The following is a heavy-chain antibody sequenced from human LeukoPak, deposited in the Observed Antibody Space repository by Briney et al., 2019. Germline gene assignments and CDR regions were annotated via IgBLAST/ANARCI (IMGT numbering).Heavy chain of an antibody. CDR1: GGTFSSYA. D-gene: IGHD4-23*01. Sequence: ASVKVSCKASGGTFSSYAISWVRQAPGQGLEWMGGIIPIFGTANYAQKFQGRVTITTDESTSTAYMELSSLRSEDTAVYYCARGLTPVHNWFDPWGQGTPVTVSS. CDR2: IIPIFGTA. J-gene: IGHJ5*02. CDR3: ARGLTPVHNWFDP. V-gene: IGHV1-69*05.